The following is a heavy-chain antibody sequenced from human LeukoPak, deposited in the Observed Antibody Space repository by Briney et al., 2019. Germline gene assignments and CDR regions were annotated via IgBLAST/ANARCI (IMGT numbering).Heavy chain of an antibody. Sequence: GGSLRLSCAASGFTLSSYWMSWVRQAPGKGLEWVSAISGSGGSTYYADSVKGRFTISRDNSKNTLYLQMNSLRAEDTAVYYCAKDRIAVAGGYWGQGTLVTVSS. CDR1: GFTLSSYW. D-gene: IGHD6-19*01. V-gene: IGHV3-23*01. J-gene: IGHJ4*02. CDR3: AKDRIAVAGGY. CDR2: ISGSGGST.